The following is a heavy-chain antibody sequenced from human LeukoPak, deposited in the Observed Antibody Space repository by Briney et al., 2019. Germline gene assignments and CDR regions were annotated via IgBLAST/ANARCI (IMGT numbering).Heavy chain of an antibody. J-gene: IGHJ4*02. CDR1: GFTFSTYW. CDR2: IKQDGSEK. D-gene: IGHD3-10*01. Sequence: GGSLRLSCAASGFTFSTYWMSWVRQAPGKGLEWVANIKQDGSEKYYVDSVKGRFTISRDNAKNSLYLQMNSLRAEDTAVYYCARVGGAYHGSGSYYSGYWGQGTLVTVSS. CDR3: ARVGGAYHGSGSYYSGY. V-gene: IGHV3-7*01.